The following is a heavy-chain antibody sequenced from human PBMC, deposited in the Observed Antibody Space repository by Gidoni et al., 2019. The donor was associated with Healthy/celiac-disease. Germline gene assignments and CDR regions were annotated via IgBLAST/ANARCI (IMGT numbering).Heavy chain of an antibody. CDR2: IRSKANSYAT. CDR1: GFTFSGSA. D-gene: IGHD6-19*01. CDR3: TRGDSSGWNY. Sequence: EVQLVESGGGLVQPGWSLKLSCAASGFTFSGSAMHWVRQASGTGLEWVGRIRSKANSYATAYAASVKGRFTISRDDSKNTAYLQMNSLKTEDTAVYYCTRGDSSGWNYWGQGTLVTVSS. J-gene: IGHJ4*02. V-gene: IGHV3-73*02.